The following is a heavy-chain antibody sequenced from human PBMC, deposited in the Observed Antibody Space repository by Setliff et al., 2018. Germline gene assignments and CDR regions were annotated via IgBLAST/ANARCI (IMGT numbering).Heavy chain of an antibody. CDR1: GGSISSSSYY. J-gene: IGHJ4*02. CDR3: ASWYYDFWSGYYIPGYFDY. Sequence: SETLSLTCTVSGGSISSSSYYWGWIRQPPGKGLEWIGSIYYSGSTYYNPSLKSRVTISVDTSKNQFSLKLSSVTAADTAVYYCASWYYDFWSGYYIPGYFDYWCQGTLVTVSS. V-gene: IGHV4-39*01. CDR2: IYYSGST. D-gene: IGHD3-3*01.